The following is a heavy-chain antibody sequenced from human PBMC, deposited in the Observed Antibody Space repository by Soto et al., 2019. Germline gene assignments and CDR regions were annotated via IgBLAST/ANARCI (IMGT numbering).Heavy chain of an antibody. CDR2: INSNSGGT. Sequence: GASVKVSCKASGDPFTGYYMHWVRQAPGQGLEWIGGINSNSGGTNYAQKFQRRVTMTRDTSISTDYMELSRLRSDDTSVYYCARDSGRAGYPPYLDYYYGMDVWGQGTTVTVTS. CDR1: GDPFTGYY. V-gene: IGHV1-2*02. CDR3: ARDSGRAGYPPYLDYYYGMDV. J-gene: IGHJ6*02. D-gene: IGHD3-9*01.